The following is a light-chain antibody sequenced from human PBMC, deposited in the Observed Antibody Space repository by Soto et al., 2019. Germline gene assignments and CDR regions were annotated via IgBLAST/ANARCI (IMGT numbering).Light chain of an antibody. CDR3: SSYVGTNTLV. CDR1: SGDIGGYNY. CDR2: EVS. V-gene: IGLV2-8*01. J-gene: IGLJ2*01. Sequence: QSALTQPPSASGSPGQSVTISCTGTSGDIGGYNYVSWYQPHPGKAPKLLMYEVSKRPSGVPDRFSGSKSGNTASLTVSGPQAEDEADYYCSSYVGTNTLVFGGGTKLTVL.